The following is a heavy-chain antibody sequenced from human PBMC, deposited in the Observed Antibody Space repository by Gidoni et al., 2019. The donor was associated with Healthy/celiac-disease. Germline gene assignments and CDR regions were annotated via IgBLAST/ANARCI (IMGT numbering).Heavy chain of an antibody. J-gene: IGHJ6*02. V-gene: IGHV3-33*01. CDR3: ARDRYIVVVPAADYEGMDV. Sequence: QVQLVESGGGVVQPGRSLSLLFPASGFTFSHYDYPWVRQAPGKGLEWVAVIWYDGSNKYYADSVKGRFTISRDNSKNTLYLQMNSLRAEDTAVYYCARDRYIVVVPAADYEGMDVWGQGTTVTVSS. CDR2: IWYDGSNK. D-gene: IGHD2-2*01. CDR1: GFTFSHYD.